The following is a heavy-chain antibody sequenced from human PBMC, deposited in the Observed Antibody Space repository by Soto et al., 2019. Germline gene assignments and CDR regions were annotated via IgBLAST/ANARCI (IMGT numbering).Heavy chain of an antibody. Sequence: GGSLRLSCTASGFTFGDYAMSWFRQAPGKGLEWVGFIRSKAYGGTTEYAASVKGRFTISRDDSKSIAYLQMNSLKTEDTAVYYCTRSRIMITFGGVIVKGDAFDIWGQGTMVTVSS. CDR1: GFTFGDYA. CDR2: IRSKAYGGTT. D-gene: IGHD3-16*02. CDR3: TRSRIMITFGGVIVKGDAFDI. J-gene: IGHJ3*02. V-gene: IGHV3-49*03.